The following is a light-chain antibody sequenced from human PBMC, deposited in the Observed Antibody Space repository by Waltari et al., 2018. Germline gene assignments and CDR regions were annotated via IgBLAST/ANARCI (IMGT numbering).Light chain of an antibody. Sequence: QSALTQPPSASGSPGQSVTISCTGTSSDVGGYNYVSWYQQSPGKAPKLMIYDLTERPSGVPDRFSGSKSGNTASLTVSGLQAEDEADYYCSSYAGSAYVFGTGTKVTVL. CDR1: SSDVGGYNY. J-gene: IGLJ1*01. V-gene: IGLV2-8*01. CDR2: DLT. CDR3: SSYAGSAYV.